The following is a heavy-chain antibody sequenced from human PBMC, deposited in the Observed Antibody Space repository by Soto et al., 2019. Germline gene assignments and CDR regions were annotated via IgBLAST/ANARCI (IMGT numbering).Heavy chain of an antibody. V-gene: IGHV1-18*01. CDR3: AIEGPAPYSYYGMDV. Sequence: QVQLLPSRGEVKKPGASVTVSCKTSGYSFTTYGISWVRQAPGQWLEWMGWISGYNGNTNYAQKLKGRLNMTTDTSTSTAYMELRSMTYDYTAVYYCAIEGPAPYSYYGMDVWGQGSTVTVSS. CDR2: ISGYNGNT. J-gene: IGHJ6*02. CDR1: GYSFTTYG.